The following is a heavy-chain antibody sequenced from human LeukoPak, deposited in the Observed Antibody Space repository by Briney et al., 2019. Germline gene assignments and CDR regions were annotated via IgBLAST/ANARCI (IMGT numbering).Heavy chain of an antibody. V-gene: IGHV1-18*01. CDR1: GYTFTSYG. D-gene: IGHD3-22*01. J-gene: IGHJ4*02. Sequence: ASVKVSCKASGYTFTSYGISWVRQAPGQGLEWMGWISAYNGNTNYAQKLQGRVTMTTDTSTSTAYMELRSLRSDDTAVYYCARDPNPYYYYDSSGYSYYWGQGTLVTVSS. CDR2: ISAYNGNT. CDR3: ARDPNPYYYYDSSGYSYY.